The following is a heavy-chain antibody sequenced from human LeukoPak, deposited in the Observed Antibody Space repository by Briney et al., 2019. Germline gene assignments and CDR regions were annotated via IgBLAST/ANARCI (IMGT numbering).Heavy chain of an antibody. V-gene: IGHV3-48*03. CDR2: ISSSGSTI. CDR3: ARHYYGSGSYYRYNWFDP. D-gene: IGHD3-10*01. J-gene: IGHJ5*02. CDR1: GFTFSSYE. Sequence: PGGSLRLSCAASGFTFSSYEMNWVRQAPGKGLEWVSYISSSGSTIYYADSVKGRFTISRDNAKNSPYLQMNSLRAEDTAVYYCARHYYGSGSYYRYNWFDPWGQGTLVTVSS.